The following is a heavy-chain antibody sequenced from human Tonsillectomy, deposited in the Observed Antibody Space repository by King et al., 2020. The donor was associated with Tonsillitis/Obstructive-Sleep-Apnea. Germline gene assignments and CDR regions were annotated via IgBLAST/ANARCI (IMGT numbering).Heavy chain of an antibody. J-gene: IGHJ6*03. CDR3: AKLGNLEWLGYYYYMDV. CDR2: IIGSGGST. V-gene: IGHV3-23*04. Sequence: VQLVESGGGLEQPGGSLRLSCVASGFTFSSSAMSWVRQAPGKGLEWVSGIIGSGGSTYYGDSVKCRFTISRDNSKSTLYLQMNSLRAEDTAVYYCAKLGNLEWLGYYYYMDVWGKGTTVTVSS. CDR1: GFTFSSSA. D-gene: IGHD3-3*01.